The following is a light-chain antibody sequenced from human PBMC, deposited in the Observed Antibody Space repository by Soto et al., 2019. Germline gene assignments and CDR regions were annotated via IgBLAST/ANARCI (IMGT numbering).Light chain of an antibody. CDR1: QSVSRN. CDR3: QQYGDWPPET. J-gene: IGKJ2*01. CDR2: GAS. Sequence: EVVLTQSPATLSVSPGDRATLSCRASQSVSRNLAWYQQKPGQAPRLLIYGASTRASGVPARFSGSGSATEFRLSRSGLRSEDVAVYYCQQYGDWPPETFGQGAKPEI. V-gene: IGKV3-15*01.